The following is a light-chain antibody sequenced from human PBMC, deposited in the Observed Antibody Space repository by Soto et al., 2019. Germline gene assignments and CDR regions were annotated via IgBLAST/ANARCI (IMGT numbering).Light chain of an antibody. CDR3: QKYSSVIT. CDR2: AAS. J-gene: IGKJ5*01. V-gene: IGKV1-27*01. CDR1: QCISNF. Sequence: DIQMTQSPSSLSASVVDRVTITCRASQCISNFLGWYQQKPVKVPKLLISAASTLQSGVPSRFSGSGSGTDFTLTITSLQPEYVATYYCQKYSSVITFGQGTRLEIK.